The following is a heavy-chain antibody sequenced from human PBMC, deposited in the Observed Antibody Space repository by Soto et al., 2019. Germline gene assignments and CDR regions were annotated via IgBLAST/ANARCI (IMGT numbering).Heavy chain of an antibody. V-gene: IGHV4-59*01. CDR3: ARSRRNYFDN. J-gene: IGHJ4*02. Sequence: PSETLSLTCTVSGDSISGFYWSWIRQPPGKGLEWIGYINYAGSTYYSPSLQSRVTISLDSSKKQFSLILTSVTATDTAVYFCARSRRNYFDNWGQGTMVTVYS. CDR2: INYAGST. CDR1: GDSISGFY.